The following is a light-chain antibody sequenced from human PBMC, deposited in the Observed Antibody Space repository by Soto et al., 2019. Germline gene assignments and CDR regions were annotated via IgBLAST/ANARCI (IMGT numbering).Light chain of an antibody. V-gene: IGKV1-39*01. Sequence: FQMPQSPSSLSASVGDRVNITCRARPSVASYVNWYQQTSWKAPNLLIYAASTLQDEVPSRFSSTSSRTDFTPTISSLQHVDSATYFCQQSSNVPVTFGGGTKVDI. J-gene: IGKJ4*01. CDR1: PSVASY. CDR2: AAS. CDR3: QQSSNVPVT.